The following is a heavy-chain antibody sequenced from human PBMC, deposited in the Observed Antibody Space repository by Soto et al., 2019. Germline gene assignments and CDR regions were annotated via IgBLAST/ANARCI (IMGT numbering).Heavy chain of an antibody. J-gene: IGHJ2*01. CDR3: ARVTGEIVVSYFNWYFDL. CDR1: GGSISSYY. D-gene: IGHD3-22*01. V-gene: IGHV4-59*01. CDR2: IYYSGST. Sequence: QVQLQESGPGLVKPSETLSLTCTVSGGSISSYYWSWIRQPPGKGLEWIGYIYYSGSTNYNPSLKSRVTISVDTSKNQFSLKLSSVTAADTAVYYCARVTGEIVVSYFNWYFDLWGRGTLVTVSS.